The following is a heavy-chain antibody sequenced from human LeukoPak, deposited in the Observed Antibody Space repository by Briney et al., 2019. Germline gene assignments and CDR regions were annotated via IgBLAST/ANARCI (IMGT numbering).Heavy chain of an antibody. CDR1: GYTFTGYY. J-gene: IGHJ4*02. CDR2: INPNSGGT. Sequence: ASVKVSCKASGYTFTGYYMHWVRQAPGQGLEWMGWINPNSGGTNYAQKFQGRVTMTRDTSISTAYMELSRLRSDDTAVYYCAKEPLPYYYDSSGYGIGYWGQGTLVTVSS. V-gene: IGHV1-2*02. CDR3: AKEPLPYYYDSSGYGIGY. D-gene: IGHD3-22*01.